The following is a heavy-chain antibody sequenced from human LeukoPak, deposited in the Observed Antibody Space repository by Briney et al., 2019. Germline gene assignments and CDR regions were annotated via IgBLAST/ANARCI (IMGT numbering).Heavy chain of an antibody. CDR3: ARVIIVATTGANMGAFDI. V-gene: IGHV1-69*05. D-gene: IGHD5-12*01. CDR2: IIPIFGTA. CDR1: GGTFSSYA. J-gene: IGHJ3*02. Sequence: SVTVSCKASGGTFSSYAISWVRQAPGQGLEWMGGIIPIFGTANYAQKFQGRVTITTDESTSTAYMELSSLRSEDTAVYYCARVIIVATTGANMGAFDIWGQGTMVTVSS.